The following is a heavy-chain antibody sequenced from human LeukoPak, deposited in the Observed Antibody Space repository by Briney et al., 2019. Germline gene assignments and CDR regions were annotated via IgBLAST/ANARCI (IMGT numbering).Heavy chain of an antibody. CDR1: GYTFTSYG. V-gene: IGHV1-18*01. Sequence: ASVKVSCKASGYTFTSYGISWVRQAPGQGLEWMGWISAYSGDTNYAQKFQGRATMTTDTSTSTAYMELRSLSSDDTAVYYCARDDSFFGESSFDYWGQGTLVTVSS. J-gene: IGHJ4*02. CDR3: ARDDSFFGESSFDY. D-gene: IGHD3-10*01. CDR2: ISAYSGDT.